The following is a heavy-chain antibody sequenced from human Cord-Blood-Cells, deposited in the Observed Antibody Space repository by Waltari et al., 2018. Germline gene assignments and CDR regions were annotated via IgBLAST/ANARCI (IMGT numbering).Heavy chain of an antibody. V-gene: IGHV3-48*03. CDR3: ARGLGGTHWYFDL. CDR2: ISSSGSTI. D-gene: IGHD7-27*01. Sequence: EVQLVESGGGLVQPGWSLRLSCAASGFTFSSYEMNWVRQAPGKGLEWVSYISSSGSTIYYADSVKGRFTISRDNAKNSLYLQMNSLRAEDTAVYYCARGLGGTHWYFDLWGRGTLVTVSS. CDR1: GFTFSSYE. J-gene: IGHJ2*01.